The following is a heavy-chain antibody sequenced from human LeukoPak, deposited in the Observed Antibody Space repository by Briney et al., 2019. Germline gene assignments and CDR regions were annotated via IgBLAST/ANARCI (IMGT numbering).Heavy chain of an antibody. CDR3: ACDSSGSKALDY. J-gene: IGHJ4*02. CDR1: GGSISSYY. Sequence: SETLSLTCTVSGGSISSYYWSWIRQPAGKGLEWIGRIYTSGSTNYNPSLKSRVTMSVDTSKNQFPLKLSSVTAADTAVYYCACDSSGSKALDYWGQGTLVTVSS. CDR2: IYTSGST. V-gene: IGHV4-4*07. D-gene: IGHD3-22*01.